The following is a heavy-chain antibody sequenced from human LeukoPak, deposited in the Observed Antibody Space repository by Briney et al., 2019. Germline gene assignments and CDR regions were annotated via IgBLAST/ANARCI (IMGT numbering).Heavy chain of an antibody. CDR1: GYTFTSYG. D-gene: IGHD6-19*01. Sequence: ASVKVSCKASGYTFTSYGISWVRQVPGQGLEWMGWISPYNGNADYAQKFQGRVTMTTDTSTSTAYMELRSLRSDDTAVYYCARVGVGYSDGWYAGYWFGPWGQGTPVTVSS. V-gene: IGHV1-18*01. J-gene: IGHJ5*02. CDR2: ISPYNGNA. CDR3: ARVGVGYSDGWYAGYWFGP.